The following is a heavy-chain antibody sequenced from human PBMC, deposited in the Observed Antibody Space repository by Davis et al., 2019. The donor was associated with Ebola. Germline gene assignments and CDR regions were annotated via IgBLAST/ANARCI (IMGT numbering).Heavy chain of an antibody. V-gene: IGHV6-1*01. D-gene: IGHD5-24*01. Sequence: HSQTLSLTCDISRDSVSSNSGAWNWIRQSPSRGLEWLGRTYYSSKWYEDYAVSVKSRITINLDTSKNQFSLQLNSVTPEDTAVYYCARGWLRTGLDIWGQGTMVIVSS. CDR2: TYYSSKWYE. J-gene: IGHJ3*02. CDR1: RDSVSSNSGA. CDR3: ARGWLRTGLDI.